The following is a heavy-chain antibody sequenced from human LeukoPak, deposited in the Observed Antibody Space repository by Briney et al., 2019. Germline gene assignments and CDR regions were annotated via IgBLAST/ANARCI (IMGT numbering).Heavy chain of an antibody. CDR2: IYTSGST. V-gene: IGHV4-4*07. D-gene: IGHD4-23*01. CDR1: GGSISSYY. CDR3: AREVYYGGNLYYFDY. Sequence: SETLSLTCTVSGGSISSYYRSWIRQPAGKGLEWIGRIYTSGSTNYNPSLKSRVTMSVDTSKNQFSLKLSSVTAADTAVYYCAREVYYGGNLYYFDYWGQGTRVTVSS. J-gene: IGHJ4*02.